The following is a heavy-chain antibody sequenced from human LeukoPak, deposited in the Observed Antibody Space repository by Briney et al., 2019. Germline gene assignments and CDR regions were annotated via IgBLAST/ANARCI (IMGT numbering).Heavy chain of an antibody. D-gene: IGHD3-16*01. J-gene: IGHJ4*02. CDR3: ARDGITRFDY. Sequence: GGSLRHSRAASGFTLSSYSMNWVRPAPGKGVEWVSDISSSSSHIYYADSVKGRFTISRDNAKNSLYLQMNSLRAEDTAVYYCARDGITRFDYWGQGTLVTVHS. V-gene: IGHV3-21*06. CDR1: GFTLSSYS. CDR2: ISSSSSHI.